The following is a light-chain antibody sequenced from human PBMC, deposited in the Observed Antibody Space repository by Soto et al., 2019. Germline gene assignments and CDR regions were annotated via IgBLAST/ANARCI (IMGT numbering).Light chain of an antibody. V-gene: IGKV3-15*01. CDR1: QSVSSF. CDR2: GAS. J-gene: IGKJ4*01. Sequence: EIVLTQSPATLSLSPGERATLSCRASQSVSSFLAWYQQKPGQAPRLLIYGASTRATGIPARFSGSGSGTEFTLTISSLQSEDFAVYYCQHYKTWPLAFGGGTKVDI. CDR3: QHYKTWPLA.